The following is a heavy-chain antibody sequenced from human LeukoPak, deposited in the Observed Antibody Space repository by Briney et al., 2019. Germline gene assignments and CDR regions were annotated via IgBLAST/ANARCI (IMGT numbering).Heavy chain of an antibody. D-gene: IGHD3-9*01. V-gene: IGHV3-30*18. Sequence: GGSLRLSCAASGFTFSSYGMHWVRQAPGKGLEWVAVISYDGSNKYYADSVKGRFTISRDNSKNTLYLQMNSLRAEDTAVYYCAKEIQQPLTYYDILTGYYPFLDPPSYFASGGQGTLVPVSS. CDR2: ISYDGSNK. CDR3: AKEIQQPLTYYDILTGYYPFLDPPSYFAS. J-gene: IGHJ4*02. CDR1: GFTFSSYG.